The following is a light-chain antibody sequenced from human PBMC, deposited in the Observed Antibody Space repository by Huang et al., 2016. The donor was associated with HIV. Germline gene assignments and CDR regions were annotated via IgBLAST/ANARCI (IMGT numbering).Light chain of an antibody. V-gene: IGKV1-39*01. Sequence: DIQMTQSPSSLSASVGERVTITCRASQRISRYLIWYQQKPGKAPKVLIHSASRLQSGVPSRFSGSGSGTDFTLTISRLQTEDFATYYCQQSYSSPPTFGQGTKVEIK. CDR1: QRISRY. J-gene: IGKJ2*01. CDR3: QQSYSSPPT. CDR2: SAS.